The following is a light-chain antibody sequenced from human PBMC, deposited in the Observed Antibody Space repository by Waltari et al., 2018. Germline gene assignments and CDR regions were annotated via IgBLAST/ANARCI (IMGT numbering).Light chain of an antibody. CDR3: QQYNNWQLT. J-gene: IGKJ4*01. CDR2: GAS. V-gene: IGKV3-15*01. CDR1: QSVNSN. Sequence: EIVMTQSPATLSVSPGERATLSCRASQSVNSNLAWYQQRPGQAPRLLIYGASTTATGIRARFMGSGFGTEFTLTISSLQSEDFAVYYCQQYNNWQLTVGGGTEVEIK.